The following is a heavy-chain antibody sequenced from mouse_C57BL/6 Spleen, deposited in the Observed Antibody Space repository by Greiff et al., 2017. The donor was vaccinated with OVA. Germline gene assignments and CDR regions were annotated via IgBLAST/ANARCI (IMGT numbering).Heavy chain of an antibody. D-gene: IGHD2-1*01. V-gene: IGHV1-55*01. Sequence: QVHVKQPGAELVKPGASVKMSCKASGCTFTSYWITWVKQRPGQGLEWIGDIYPGSGSTNYNEKFKSKATLTVDTSSSTAYMQLSSLTSEDSAVYYCARSTNGFTWFAYWGQGTLVTVSA. CDR3: ARSTNGFTWFAY. J-gene: IGHJ3*01. CDR1: GCTFTSYW. CDR2: IYPGSGST.